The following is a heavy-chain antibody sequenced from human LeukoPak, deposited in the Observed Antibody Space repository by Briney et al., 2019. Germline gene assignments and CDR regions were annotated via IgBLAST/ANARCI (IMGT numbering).Heavy chain of an antibody. CDR2: INPNSGGT. CDR3: ARVRDYGDYADT. CDR1: GYTFTSYY. Sequence: ASVKVSCKASGYTFTSYYMHWVRQAPGQGLEWMGWINPNSGGTNYAQKFQGRVTMTRDTSISTAYMELSRLRSDDTAVYYCARVRDYGDYADTWGQGTLVTVSS. V-gene: IGHV1-2*02. D-gene: IGHD4-17*01. J-gene: IGHJ5*02.